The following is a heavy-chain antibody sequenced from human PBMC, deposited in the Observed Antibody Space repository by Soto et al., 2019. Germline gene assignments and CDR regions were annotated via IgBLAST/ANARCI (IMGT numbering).Heavy chain of an antibody. V-gene: IGHV1-8*01. CDR2: MSPSSGNT. Sequence: QVQLVQSGAEVKKPGASVKVSCKASGYTFTDSDVNWVRQAPGQGLEWMGGMSPSSGNTGYAQKFQGRVTMSRNTSTNTAYMELSSLRSEDTAVYYCARDSPSPPYFLDVWGQGAVVIVSS. J-gene: IGHJ4*02. D-gene: IGHD1-26*01. CDR3: ARDSPSPPYFLDV. CDR1: GYTFTDSD.